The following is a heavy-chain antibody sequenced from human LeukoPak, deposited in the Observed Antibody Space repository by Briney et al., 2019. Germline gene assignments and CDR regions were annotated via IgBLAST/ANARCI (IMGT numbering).Heavy chain of an antibody. CDR1: GFTFSSYW. D-gene: IGHD4-17*01. CDR3: ARQNYGDAHDC. Sequence: PGGSLRLSCAGFGFTFSSYWMNWVRQAPGKGLEWVANIKQDGSEKYYVDSVKGRFTISRDNAKNSLYLQMNSLRAEDTAVYYCARQNYGDAHDCWGQGTLVTVSS. V-gene: IGHV3-7*01. CDR2: IKQDGSEK. J-gene: IGHJ4*02.